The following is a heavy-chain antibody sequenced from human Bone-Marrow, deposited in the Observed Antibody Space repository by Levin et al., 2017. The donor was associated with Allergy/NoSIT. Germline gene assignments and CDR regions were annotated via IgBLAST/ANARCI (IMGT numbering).Heavy chain of an antibody. J-gene: IGHJ4*02. CDR2: ISLDAGST. CDR1: GFTFDDYT. D-gene: IGHD5-18*01. V-gene: IGHV3-43*01. CDR3: AKDMDIYGTGFNFDF. Sequence: GGSLRLSCAASGFTFDDYTMHWIRQAPGKGLEWVSLISLDAGSTYYADSVKGRLTISRDQSKNSLHLQMNSLRIEDTALYYCAKDMDIYGTGFNFDFWGQGTLVTVSS.